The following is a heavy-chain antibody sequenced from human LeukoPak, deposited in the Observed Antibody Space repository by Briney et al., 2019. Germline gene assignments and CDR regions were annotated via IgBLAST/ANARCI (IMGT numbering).Heavy chain of an antibody. CDR1: GFTFSSYG. CDR2: ISYDGSNK. D-gene: IGHD3-22*01. J-gene: IGHJ4*02. Sequence: PGGSLRLSCAASGFTFSSYGMHWVRQAPGKGLEWVAVISYDGSNKYYADSVKGRFTISRDNSKNTLYLQMNSLRAEDTAVYYCARDYDDSSGYYPREWGQGTLVTVSS. V-gene: IGHV3-30*19. CDR3: ARDYDDSSGYYPRE.